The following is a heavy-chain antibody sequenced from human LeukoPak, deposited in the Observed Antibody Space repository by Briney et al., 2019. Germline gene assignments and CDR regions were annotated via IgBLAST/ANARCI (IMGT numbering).Heavy chain of an antibody. D-gene: IGHD3-9*01. CDR2: INHSGST. J-gene: IGHJ4*02. CDR3: ARGRNYVFLTVFLSSFAY. Sequence: SETLSLTCAVYGGSFSGYYWSWIRQPPGKGLEWIGEINHSGSTNYNPSLKSRVTISVDTSKNQFSLKLSSVTAADRAVYYCARGRNYVFLTVFLSSFAYWGQGPRVTVSS. CDR1: GGSFSGYY. V-gene: IGHV4-34*01.